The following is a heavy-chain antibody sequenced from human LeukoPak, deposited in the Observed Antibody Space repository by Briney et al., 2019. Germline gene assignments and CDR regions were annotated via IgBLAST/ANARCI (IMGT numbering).Heavy chain of an antibody. V-gene: IGHV3-23*01. J-gene: IGHJ3*02. Sequence: GGSLRLSCAASGFTFSTYAVSWVRQAPGKGLEWVSAISGSGGTTYNADSVKGRFPISRDNSKSTLYLQMNSLRAEDTALYYCAKSRSAYPRVDGFDMWGQGTMVTVSS. CDR3: AKSRSAYPRVDGFDM. D-gene: IGHD3-3*01. CDR1: GFTFSTYA. CDR2: ISGSGGTT.